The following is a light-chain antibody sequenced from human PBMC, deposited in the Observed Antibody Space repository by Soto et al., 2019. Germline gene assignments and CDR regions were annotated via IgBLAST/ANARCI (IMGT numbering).Light chain of an antibody. CDR3: AAWDDSLNGSYV. J-gene: IGLJ1*01. CDR1: SSNIGSNT. Sequence: SVLTQPPSASGTPGRRVTISCSGSSSNIGSNTVNWYQQLPGTAPKLLIYSNNQRPSGVPDRFSGSKSGTSASLAISGLQSEDEADYYCAAWDDSLNGSYVFGTGTKVTVL. CDR2: SNN. V-gene: IGLV1-44*01.